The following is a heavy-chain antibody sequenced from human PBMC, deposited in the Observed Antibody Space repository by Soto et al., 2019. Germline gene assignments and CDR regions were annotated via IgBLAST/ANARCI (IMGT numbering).Heavy chain of an antibody. CDR1: GGTFSSYT. Sequence: QVQLVQSGAEVKKPGSSVKVSCKASGGTFSSYTISWVRQAPGQGLEWMGRIIPILGIANYAQKFQGRVTITADKSTSTAYMELSSLRSEDTAVYYCARDPMTTVTTNAFDIWDQGTMVTVSS. CDR3: ARDPMTTVTTNAFDI. CDR2: IIPILGIA. J-gene: IGHJ3*02. V-gene: IGHV1-69*08. D-gene: IGHD4-17*01.